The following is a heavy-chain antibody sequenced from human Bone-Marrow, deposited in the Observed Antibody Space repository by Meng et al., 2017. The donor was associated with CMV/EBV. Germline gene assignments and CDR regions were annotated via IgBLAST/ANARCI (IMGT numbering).Heavy chain of an antibody. V-gene: IGHV4-39*07. J-gene: IGHJ5*02. CDR2: IYYSGST. Sequence: SETLSLTCTVSGGSISSSSYYWGWIRQPPGKGLEWIGSIYYSGSTYYNPSLKSRVTISVDTSKNQFSLKLSSVTAADTAVYYCAKSALSRRYCSSTSCYGLWFDPWGQRTLVTVSS. CDR1: GGSISSSSYY. CDR3: AKSALSRRYCSSTSCYGLWFDP. D-gene: IGHD2-2*01.